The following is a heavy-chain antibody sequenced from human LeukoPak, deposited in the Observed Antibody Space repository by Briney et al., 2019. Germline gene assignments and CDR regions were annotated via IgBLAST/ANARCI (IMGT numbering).Heavy chain of an antibody. D-gene: IGHD5-18*01. V-gene: IGHV3-30-3*01. CDR1: GFTFSSYA. CDR2: ISYDGSNK. J-gene: IGHJ5*02. Sequence: GGSLRLSCAASGFTFSSYAMHWVRQAPGKGLEWVAVISYDGSNKYYADSVKGRFTISRDNSKNTLYLQMNSLRAEDTAVYYCARANRGYSYGHLGTWGQGTLVTVSS. CDR3: ARANRGYSYGHLGT.